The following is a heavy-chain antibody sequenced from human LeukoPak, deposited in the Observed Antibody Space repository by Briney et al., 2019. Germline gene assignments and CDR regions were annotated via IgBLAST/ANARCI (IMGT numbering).Heavy chain of an antibody. CDR2: ISRDGSDK. Sequence: PGGSLRLSCAASGFTFSNYLINWVRQAPGKGPEWVGLISRDGSDKFYADSVRGRFTLSRDNSQNTVYLQMDSLRAEDAATYYCARGLVGSDAWHYFDYWGRGALVTVSS. CDR1: GFTFSNYL. CDR3: ARGLVGSDAWHYFDY. J-gene: IGHJ4*02. D-gene: IGHD1-26*01. V-gene: IGHV3-30*03.